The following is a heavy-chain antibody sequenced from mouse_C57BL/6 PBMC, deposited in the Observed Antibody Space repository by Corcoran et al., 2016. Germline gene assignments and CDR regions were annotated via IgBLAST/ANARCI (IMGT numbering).Heavy chain of an antibody. CDR2: ISYDGSN. D-gene: IGHD2-3*01. CDR1: GYSITSGYY. Sequence: DVQLQESGPGLVKPSQSLSLTCSVTGYSITSGYYWNWIRQFPGNKLEWMGYISYDGSNNYNPSLKNRISITRDTSKNQFFLKLNSVTTGDTATYYCTIYDGYYGYWGQGTTLTVSS. CDR3: TIYDGYYGY. V-gene: IGHV3-6*01. J-gene: IGHJ2*01.